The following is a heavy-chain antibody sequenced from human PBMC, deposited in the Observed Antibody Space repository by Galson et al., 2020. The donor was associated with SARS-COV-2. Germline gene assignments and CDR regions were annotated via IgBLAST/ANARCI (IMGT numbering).Heavy chain of an antibody. CDR1: GFTFSTYG. D-gene: IGHD4-17*01. J-gene: IGHJ4*02. CDR3: AKDHGDHYLDY. V-gene: IGHV3-30*18. Sequence: TGGSLRLSCAASGFTFSTYGMHWVRQAPGKGLEWVAIISYDGSNKFYADSVKGRFTISRDNSKNTLYLQMNSLRAEDTAVYYRAKDHGDHYLDYWGQGTLVTVSS. CDR2: ISYDGSNK.